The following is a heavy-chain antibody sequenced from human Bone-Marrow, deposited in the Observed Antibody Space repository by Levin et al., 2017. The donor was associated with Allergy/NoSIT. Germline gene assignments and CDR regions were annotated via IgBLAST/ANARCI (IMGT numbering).Heavy chain of an antibody. D-gene: IGHD3-16*01. CDR1: GGSISDYY. J-gene: IGHJ5*02. Sequence: PSQTLSLTCTVSGGSISDYYWSWIRQPPGKGLESIGYFYYSGSTDYNPSLQSRVTISVDTSKNQFSLKLTSVTAADTAVYYWARGRVPNTWGQGTLVTVSS. CDR2: FYYSGST. CDR3: ARGRVPNT. V-gene: IGHV4-59*08.